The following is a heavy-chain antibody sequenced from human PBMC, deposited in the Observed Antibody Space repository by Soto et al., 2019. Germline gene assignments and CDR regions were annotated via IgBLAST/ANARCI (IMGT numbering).Heavy chain of an antibody. CDR1: GGTFSSYA. CDR3: ARGRWLQSDYYYGMDV. J-gene: IGHJ6*02. D-gene: IGHD5-12*01. Sequence: GASVKVSCKASGGTFSSYAISWVRQAPGQGLEWMGGIIPIFGTANYAQKFQGRVTITADKSTSTAYMELSSLRSEDTAAYYCARGRWLQSDYYYGMDVWGQGXTVTVYS. V-gene: IGHV1-69*06. CDR2: IIPIFGTA.